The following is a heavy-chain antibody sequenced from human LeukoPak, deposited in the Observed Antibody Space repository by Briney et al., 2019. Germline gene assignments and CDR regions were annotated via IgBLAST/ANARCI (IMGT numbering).Heavy chain of an antibody. V-gene: IGHV3-64*01. CDR3: ARDRAPGIAVAGTFYY. J-gene: IGHJ4*02. CDR2: ISSNGGST. Sequence: GGSLRLSCAASGFTFSSYAMHWVRQAPGKGLEYVSAISSNGGSTYYANSVKGRFTISRDNSKNTLYLQMGSLRAEDMAVYYCARDRAPGIAVAGTFYYWGQGTLVTVSS. CDR1: GFTFSSYA. D-gene: IGHD6-19*01.